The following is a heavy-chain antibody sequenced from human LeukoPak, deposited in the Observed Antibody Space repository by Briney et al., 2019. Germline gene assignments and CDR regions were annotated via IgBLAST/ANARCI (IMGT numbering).Heavy chain of an antibody. D-gene: IGHD2-15*01. CDR2: IYSGGTT. Sequence: PGGSLRLSCVLSGFTVGGNYMSWVRQAPGRGLEWVSTIYSGGTTYYADAVKGRFIISRDNSKNTLFLQMNSLSAEDTAIYYCARDAGYCSDGVCYRTRFDSWGQGALVTVSS. CDR1: GFTVGGNY. CDR3: ARDAGYCSDGVCYRTRFDS. V-gene: IGHV3-66*01. J-gene: IGHJ4*02.